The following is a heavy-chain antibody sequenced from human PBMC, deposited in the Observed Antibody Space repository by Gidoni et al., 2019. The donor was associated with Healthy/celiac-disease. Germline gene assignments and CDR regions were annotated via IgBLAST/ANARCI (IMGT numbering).Heavy chain of an antibody. Sequence: GKGLEWIGYIYYSGSTNYNPSLKSRVTISVDTSKNQFSLKLSSVTAADTAVYYCARKNTIFDYMDVWGKGTTVTVSS. CDR3: ARKNTIFDYMDV. J-gene: IGHJ6*03. V-gene: IGHV4-59*01. CDR2: IYYSGST. D-gene: IGHD3-3*01.